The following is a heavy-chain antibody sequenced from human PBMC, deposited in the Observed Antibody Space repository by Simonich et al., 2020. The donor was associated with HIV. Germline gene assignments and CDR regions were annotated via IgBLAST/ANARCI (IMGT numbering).Heavy chain of an antibody. J-gene: IGHJ6*02. CDR3: ARLGVTPYYYYAMDV. CDR1: GYTFPNYA. CDR2: INADNGNT. V-gene: IGHV1-3*01. Sequence: QVQLVQSGAEVKKPGASVKVSCKTSGYTFPNYAMHWVRQAPGQRLEWIGWINADNGNTKYSQKFHGRVTITRDTSASTAYMELSSLRSEDTAVYYCARLGVTPYYYYAMDVWGQGTTVTVSS. D-gene: IGHD4-4*01.